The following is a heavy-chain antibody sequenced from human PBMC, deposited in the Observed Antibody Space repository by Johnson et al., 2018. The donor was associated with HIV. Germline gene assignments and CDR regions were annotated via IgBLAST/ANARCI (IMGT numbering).Heavy chain of an antibody. CDR1: GFTFDDYA. Sequence: VPLVESGGGLVQPGRSLRLSCAASGFTFDDYAMHWVRQAPGKGLEWVSAIGTAGDTYYPGSVKGRFTISRENAKNSLYLQMNSLRAEDTGVYYCATDILFATARSDHDAFDTWGQGTMVTVSS. D-gene: IGHD3-9*01. J-gene: IGHJ3*02. CDR3: ATDILFATARSDHDAFDT. CDR2: IGTAGDT. V-gene: IGHV3-13*01.